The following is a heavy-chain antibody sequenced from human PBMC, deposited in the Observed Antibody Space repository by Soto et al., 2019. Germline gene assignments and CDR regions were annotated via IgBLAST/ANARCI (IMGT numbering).Heavy chain of an antibody. J-gene: IGHJ6*02. Sequence: SETLSLTCTVSGGSISSYYWSWIRQPAGKGLEWIGRIYTSGSTNYNPSLKSRVTMSVDTSKNQFSLKLSSVTAADTAVYYCARGSYSSYNPWDYYYYGMDVWGQVTTVSVSS. V-gene: IGHV4-4*07. CDR1: GGSISSYY. CDR3: ARGSYSSYNPWDYYYYGMDV. CDR2: IYTSGST. D-gene: IGHD6-6*01.